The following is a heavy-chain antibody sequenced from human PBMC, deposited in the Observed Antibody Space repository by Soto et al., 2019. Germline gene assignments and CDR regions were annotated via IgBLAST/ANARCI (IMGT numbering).Heavy chain of an antibody. CDR2: IWYDGSNK. V-gene: IGHV3-33*01. J-gene: IGHJ6*02. D-gene: IGHD6-13*01. CDR3: ARPSWTDYYYGMDV. Sequence: GGSLRLSCAASGFTFSSYGMHWVRQAPGKGLEWVAVIWYDGSNKYYAGSVKGRFTISRDNSKNTLYLQMNSLRAEDTAVYYCARPSWTDYYYGMDVWGQGTTVTVSS. CDR1: GFTFSSYG.